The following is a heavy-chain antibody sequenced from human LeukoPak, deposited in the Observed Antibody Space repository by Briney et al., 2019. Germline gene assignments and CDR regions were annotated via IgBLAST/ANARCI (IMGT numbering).Heavy chain of an antibody. V-gene: IGHV3-53*01. CDR2: LYSSGTT. Sequence: PGGSLRLSCAASGFTVSSNYMNWVRQAPGKGLEWVSILYSSGTTYYANSVKGRFTISRDNSENKLFLQMNSLRAEDTAVYYCARGGFGPSDALDIWGQGTMVTVSS. CDR1: GFTVSSNY. J-gene: IGHJ3*02. CDR3: ARGGFGPSDALDI. D-gene: IGHD3-10*01.